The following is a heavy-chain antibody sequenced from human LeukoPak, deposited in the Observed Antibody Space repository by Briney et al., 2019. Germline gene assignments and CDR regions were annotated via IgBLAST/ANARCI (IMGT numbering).Heavy chain of an antibody. Sequence: PGGSLRLSCAASGFTFSSYWMSWVRQAPGKGLEWVANIKQDGSEKYYVDSEKGRFTISRDNAKKSLYLQMNSLRAADTAVYYCARDYGAADYWGQGTLVTVSS. CDR2: IKQDGSEK. J-gene: IGHJ4*02. D-gene: IGHD4-17*01. V-gene: IGHV3-7*01. CDR3: ARDYGAADY. CDR1: GFTFSSYW.